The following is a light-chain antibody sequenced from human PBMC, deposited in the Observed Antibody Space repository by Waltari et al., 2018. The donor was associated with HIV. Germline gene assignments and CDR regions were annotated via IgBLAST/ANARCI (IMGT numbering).Light chain of an antibody. V-gene: IGLV3-21*02. CDR2: DDS. CDR3: QVWDTTSDWI. Sequence: SYVLTQPPSVSVAPGQTARITCGGNNLESYSVHWYQQKPGQAPVLVMYDDSDRTSGIPERFSGSNSGNMATLTISRVEAGDAADYYCQVWDTTSDWIFGGGTKLTVL. CDR1: NLESYS. J-gene: IGLJ2*01.